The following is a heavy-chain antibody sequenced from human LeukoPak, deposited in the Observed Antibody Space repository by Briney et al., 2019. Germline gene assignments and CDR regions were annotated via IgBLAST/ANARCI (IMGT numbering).Heavy chain of an antibody. Sequence: ASVKVSCKASGYTFTGYYMHWLRQAPGQGLEWMGWINPDSGGTNYAQKFQGRVTMTRDTSISTAYMELSRLRSDDTAVYYCARVAGYSSGWYLYWGQGTLVTVSS. CDR1: GYTFTGYY. CDR3: ARVAGYSSGWYLY. CDR2: INPDSGGT. D-gene: IGHD6-19*01. J-gene: IGHJ4*02. V-gene: IGHV1-2*02.